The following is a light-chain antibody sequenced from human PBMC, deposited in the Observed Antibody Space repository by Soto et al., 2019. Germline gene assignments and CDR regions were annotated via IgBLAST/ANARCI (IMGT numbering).Light chain of an antibody. V-gene: IGKV1-27*01. CDR1: QGIGYN. CDR3: QKYDSVPWS. J-gene: IGKJ1*01. Sequence: DIQMTQSPTSLSASVGDRVTITCRASQGIGYNLAWYQQKPGKVPKVLIYTASTLHSGVPSRFSGSGSGTEFTLTINSLQPEDVATYFCQKYDSVPWSLGQGTRVEI. CDR2: TAS.